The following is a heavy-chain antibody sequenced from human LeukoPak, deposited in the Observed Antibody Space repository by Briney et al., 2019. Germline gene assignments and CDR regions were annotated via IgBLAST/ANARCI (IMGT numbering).Heavy chain of an antibody. V-gene: IGHV3-66*01. CDR1: GFTDSSNF. CDR2: IYTSGIT. D-gene: IGHD1-26*01. Sequence: AGGSLRLSCAVSGFTDSSNFMSWVRQAPGKGPEWVSVIYTSGITYYADSVRGRFTISRDNSKNTLYLQMDSLTVEDTAVYYCAREDAGGTYSFDYWGQGTPVTVSS. CDR3: AREDAGGTYSFDY. J-gene: IGHJ4*02.